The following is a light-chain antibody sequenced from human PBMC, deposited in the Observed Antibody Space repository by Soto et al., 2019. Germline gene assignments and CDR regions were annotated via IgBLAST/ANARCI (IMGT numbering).Light chain of an antibody. CDR2: EAS. V-gene: IGKV3D-20*02. CDR3: QQRSDWLPIT. J-gene: IGKJ5*01. Sequence: ETVLKQYPGTVPLSREERASLSCRASQSVSSSYLACYQKQPRQAPRLLIYEASNRATGIPARFSGSGSRTDLTLTICSLDTEDYAVYYCQQRSDWLPITCGQGTRLEIK. CDR1: QSVSSSY.